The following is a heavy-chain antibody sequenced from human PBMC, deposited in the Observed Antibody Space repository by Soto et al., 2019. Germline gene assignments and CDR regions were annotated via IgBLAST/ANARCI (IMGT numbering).Heavy chain of an antibody. D-gene: IGHD5-18*01. Sequence: QVQLQQWGAGLLKPSETLSLTCAVYGGSFSGYYWSWIRQPPGQGLEWIGEINHSGSTNYNPSLKSRVTISVDTSKNQFSLKQSSVTAADTAVYYCARVGTAMVPYDYWGQGTLVTVSS. CDR2: INHSGST. CDR3: ARVGTAMVPYDY. J-gene: IGHJ4*02. V-gene: IGHV4-34*01. CDR1: GGSFSGYY.